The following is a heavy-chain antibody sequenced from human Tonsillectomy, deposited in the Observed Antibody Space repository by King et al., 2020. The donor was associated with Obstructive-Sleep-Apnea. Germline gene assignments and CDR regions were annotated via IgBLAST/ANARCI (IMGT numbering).Heavy chain of an antibody. D-gene: IGHD2-15*01. V-gene: IGHV3-11*06. CDR1: GFTFGDYY. J-gene: IGHJ6*02. CDR2: ISSSSSFT. Sequence: QLVLSGGGLVKPGGSLRLSCAASGFTFGDYYMSWIRQAPGRGLEWISHISSSSSFTMYADSVKGRFTISRDSAKNSLYLQMNSLRAEDTGVYFCARYCTGGSCSYSYFGLDVWGQGTTVTVSS. CDR3: ARYCTGGSCSYSYFGLDV.